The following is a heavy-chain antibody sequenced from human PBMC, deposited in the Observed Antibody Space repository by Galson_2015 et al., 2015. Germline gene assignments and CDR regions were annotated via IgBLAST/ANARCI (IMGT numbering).Heavy chain of an antibody. Sequence: QSGAEVKKPGESLKISCKGSGSSFNSYWIGWVRQMPGKGLEWMGIFNPGDSDATYSPSFQGQVTISVDRSISTAYLQWSSLKASDTAMYYCARRYRNFDYWGQGTLVTVSS. V-gene: IGHV5-51*01. D-gene: IGHD1-26*01. CDR1: GSSFNSYW. CDR2: FNPGDSDA. CDR3: ARRYRNFDY. J-gene: IGHJ4*02.